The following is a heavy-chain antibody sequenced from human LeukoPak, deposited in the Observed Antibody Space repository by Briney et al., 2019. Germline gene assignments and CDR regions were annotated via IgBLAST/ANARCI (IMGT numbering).Heavy chain of an antibody. V-gene: IGHV4-30-4*01. CDR1: GGSISSGDYY. CDR3: ARDSLAPVTRYYYYYGMDV. D-gene: IGHD4-11*01. CDR2: IYYSGST. J-gene: IGHJ6*02. Sequence: PSQTLSLTYTVSGGSISSGDYYWSWIRQPPGKGLEWIGYIYYSGSTYYNPSLKSRVTISVDTSKNQFSLKLSSVTAADTAVYYCARDSLAPVTRYYYYYGMDVWGQGTTVTVSS.